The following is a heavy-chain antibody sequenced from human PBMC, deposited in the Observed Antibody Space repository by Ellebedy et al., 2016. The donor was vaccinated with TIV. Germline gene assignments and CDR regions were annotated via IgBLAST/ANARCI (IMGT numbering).Heavy chain of an antibody. CDR3: AGSRSYIPGYFDF. D-gene: IGHD1-26*01. J-gene: IGHJ4*02. CDR1: GVTFSSYG. CDR2: ITAIFGTA. Sequence: AASVKVSCKASGVTFSSYGISWARQAPGQGLEWMGGITAIFGTANYAQKFQGRVAITADESTSTAYMELSSLGSEDTAVYYCAGSRSYIPGYFDFWGQGTLVTVSS. V-gene: IGHV1-69*13.